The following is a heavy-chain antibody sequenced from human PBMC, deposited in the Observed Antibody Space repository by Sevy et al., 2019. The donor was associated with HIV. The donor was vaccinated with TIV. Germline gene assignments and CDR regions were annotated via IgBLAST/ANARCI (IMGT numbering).Heavy chain of an antibody. CDR2: ISAYNGNT. J-gene: IGHJ3*02. V-gene: IGHV1-18*04. CDR1: GYTFTSYG. Sequence: ASVMVSCKASGYTFTSYGISWVRQAPGQGLEWMGWISAYNGNTNYAQKLQGRVTMTTDTSTSTAYMELRSLRSDDTAVYYCAREGGPGIAVAGTVAFDIWGQGTMVTVSS. D-gene: IGHD6-19*01. CDR3: AREGGPGIAVAGTVAFDI.